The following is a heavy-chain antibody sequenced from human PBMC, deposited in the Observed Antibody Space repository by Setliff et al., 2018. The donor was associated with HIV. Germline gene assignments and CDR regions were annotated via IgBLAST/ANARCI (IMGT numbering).Heavy chain of an antibody. J-gene: IGHJ4*02. Sequence: SETLSLTCTVSGDSIDRSNFFWTWIRQHPGKGLEWIGYIYYSGSATYNPSLKSQASISVDTSRNEFSLKLSSVTAADTAVYYCARGRHAGSGAYSGGFYYFDFWGQGALVTVSS. V-gene: IGHV4-31*01. CDR2: IYYSGSA. CDR1: GDSIDRSNFF. CDR3: ARGRHAGSGAYSGGFYYFDF. D-gene: IGHD3-16*01.